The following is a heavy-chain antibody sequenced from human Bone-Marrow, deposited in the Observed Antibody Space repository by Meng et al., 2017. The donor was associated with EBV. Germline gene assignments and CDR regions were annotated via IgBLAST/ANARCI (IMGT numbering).Heavy chain of an antibody. CDR2: LIPMTGVA. J-gene: IGHJ4*02. CDR3: ASESGRGFTPDY. D-gene: IGHD3-10*01. Sequence: QVQLVQSGAEVKKAGSSVMVSCKTSGGTFRGDAISWVRQAPGQGLVWMGGLIPMTGVAHYAQKFQDRVSIIADESTSTHYLELSSLRSEDTAIYFCASESGRGFTPDYWGQGTLVTVSS. CDR1: GGTFRGDA. V-gene: IGHV1-69*01.